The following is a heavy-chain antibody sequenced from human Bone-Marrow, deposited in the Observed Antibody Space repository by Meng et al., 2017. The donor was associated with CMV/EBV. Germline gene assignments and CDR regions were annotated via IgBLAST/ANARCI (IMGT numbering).Heavy chain of an antibody. V-gene: IGHV3-23*01. J-gene: IGHJ4*02. D-gene: IGHD2/OR15-2a*01. CDR1: GFTFSSYA. CDR2: ISASGGST. CDR3: AKALSGLSKFDY. Sequence: CAASGFTFSSYAMSWVRQAPGKGLEWISAISASGGSTYYADSVKGRFPISRDNSKNMLYLQMNSLRAEDTAVYYCAKALSGLSKFDYWGQGTLVTVSS.